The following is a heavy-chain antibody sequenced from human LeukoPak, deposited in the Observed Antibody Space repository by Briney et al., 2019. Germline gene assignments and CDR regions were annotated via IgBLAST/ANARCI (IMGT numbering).Heavy chain of an antibody. D-gene: IGHD2-2*01. J-gene: IGHJ3*02. Sequence: ASVKVSCKASGFTFTGYYMHWVRQAPGQGLEWMGWINPNNGGTKYAQKFQGRVTMTRDTSISTAYMELSSLRSDDTAVYYCARRRYCSSTSCSPGAFDIWGQGTMVTVSS. CDR2: INPNNGGT. CDR1: GFTFTGYY. V-gene: IGHV1-2*02. CDR3: ARRRYCSSTSCSPGAFDI.